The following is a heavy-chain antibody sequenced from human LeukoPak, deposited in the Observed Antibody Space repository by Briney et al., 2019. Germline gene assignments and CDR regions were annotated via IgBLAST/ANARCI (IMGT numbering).Heavy chain of an antibody. Sequence: GSSVKVSCKASGGTFSSYAISWVRQAPGQGLEWMGGIIPIFGTANYAQKFQGRVTITADKSTSTAYMELSSLRSVDTAAYYCARSLQLWFDYWGQGTLVTVSS. CDR2: IIPIFGTA. V-gene: IGHV1-69*06. CDR1: GGTFSSYA. CDR3: ARSLQLWFDY. D-gene: IGHD5-18*01. J-gene: IGHJ4*02.